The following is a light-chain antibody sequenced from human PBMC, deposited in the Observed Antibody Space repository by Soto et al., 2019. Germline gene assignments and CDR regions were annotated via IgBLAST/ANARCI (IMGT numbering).Light chain of an antibody. CDR1: QAISNW. J-gene: IGKJ4*01. Sequence: DIQMTQSPSSVSASVGDRVTITCRASQAISNWLAWYQQKPGKAPKLLIYGTSYLQNGVPSRFSGSGSGTDFTLTISSLQPEDFATYYCQQANDFPRALTFGGGTRVEI. CDR3: QQANDFPRALT. CDR2: GTS. V-gene: IGKV1D-12*01.